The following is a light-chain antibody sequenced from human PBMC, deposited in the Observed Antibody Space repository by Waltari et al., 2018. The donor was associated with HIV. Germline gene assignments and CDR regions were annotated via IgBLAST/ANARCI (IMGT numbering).Light chain of an antibody. Sequence: QSVLTQPPSVSATPGQTVTIPCSGSSSNIATNYVSWYQQFPGTVPKVLIYDNHKRSSGIPDRFSGSKSGTSATLDISGLQTGDEAHYYCGTWDTSLSAWIFGTGTKVTVL. V-gene: IGLV1-51*01. CDR3: GTWDTSLSAWI. CDR2: DNH. CDR1: SSNIATNY. J-gene: IGLJ1*01.